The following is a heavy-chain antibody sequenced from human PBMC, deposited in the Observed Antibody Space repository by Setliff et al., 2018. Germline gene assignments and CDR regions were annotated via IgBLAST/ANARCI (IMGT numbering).Heavy chain of an antibody. CDR1: GFSLSNYS. D-gene: IGHD1-26*01. V-gene: IGHV3-21*01. CDR2: ISGSSTFI. CDR3: ARDRGVGATSYYYYYGMDV. Sequence: GGSLRLSCAASGFSLSNYSMNWVRQTPGKGLEWVSSISGSSTFIYYAESLKGRFTISRDNAKNSLFLHMNSLRAEDTAVYYCARDRGVGATSYYYYYGMDVWGQGTTVTVSS. J-gene: IGHJ6*02.